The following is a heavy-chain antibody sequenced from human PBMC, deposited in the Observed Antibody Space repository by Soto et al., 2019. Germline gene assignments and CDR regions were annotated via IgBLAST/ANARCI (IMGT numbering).Heavy chain of an antibody. CDR2: ISSSSSYI. CDR3: ARGRGYSGDDHYYYFDMDV. J-gene: IGHJ6*02. CDR1: GFTFSSYS. V-gene: IGHV3-21*04. Sequence: LRLSCAASGFTFSSYSMNWVRQAPGKGLEWVSSISSSSSYIYYADSVKGRFTISRDNAKNSLYLQMNSLRAEDTAVYYCARGRGYSGDDHYYYFDMDVWGQGTTVTVS. D-gene: IGHD5-12*01.